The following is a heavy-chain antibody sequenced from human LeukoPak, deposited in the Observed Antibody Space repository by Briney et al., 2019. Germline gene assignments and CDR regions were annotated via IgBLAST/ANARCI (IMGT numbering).Heavy chain of an antibody. J-gene: IGHJ4*02. Sequence: GGSLRLSCATSGFTFSGSAMHWVRQASGKGLKWVGRIRSKANSYATAYAASVKGRFTISRDDSKNTAYLQMNSLKTEDTAVCYCTSSRVGAINFDYWGQGTLVTVSS. CDR2: IRSKANSYAT. CDR3: TSSRVGAINFDY. CDR1: GFTFSGSA. V-gene: IGHV3-73*01. D-gene: IGHD1-26*01.